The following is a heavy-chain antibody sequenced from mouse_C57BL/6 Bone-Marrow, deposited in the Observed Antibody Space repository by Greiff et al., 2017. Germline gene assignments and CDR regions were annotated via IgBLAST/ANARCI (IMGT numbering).Heavy chain of an antibody. J-gene: IGHJ3*01. Sequence: QVQLQQSGPELVKPGASVKISCKASGYAFSSSWMNWVKQRPGKGLEWIGRIYPGDGDTNYNGKFKGKATLTADKSSSTAYMQLSSLTSEDSAVXFCARASPYYYGIPAWFAYWGQGTLVTVSA. V-gene: IGHV1-82*01. CDR3: ARASPYYYGIPAWFAY. D-gene: IGHD1-1*01. CDR2: IYPGDGDT. CDR1: GYAFSSSW.